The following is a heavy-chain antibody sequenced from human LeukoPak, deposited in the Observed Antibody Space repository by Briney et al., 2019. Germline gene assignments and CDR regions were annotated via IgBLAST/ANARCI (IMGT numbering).Heavy chain of an antibody. Sequence: PSETLSLTCAVYGGSFSGYYWSWIRQPPGKGLEWIGEINHSGSTNYNPSLKSRVTISVDTSKNQFSLKLSSVTAADAAVYYCARGIAARAFDYWGQGTLVTVSS. D-gene: IGHD6-6*01. CDR2: INHSGST. J-gene: IGHJ4*02. V-gene: IGHV4-34*01. CDR3: ARGIAARAFDY. CDR1: GGSFSGYY.